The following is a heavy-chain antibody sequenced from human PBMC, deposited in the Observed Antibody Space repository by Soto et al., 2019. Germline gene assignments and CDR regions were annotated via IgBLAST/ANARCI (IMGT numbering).Heavy chain of an antibody. CDR2: ISAYSGDT. V-gene: IGHV1-18*01. CDR3: ARDVVAITTGGPDY. Sequence: QVQLVQSGAEVKKPGASVKVSCKASGYTFSNYGISWVRQAPGQGLEWLGWISAYSGDTNFAQRFQGRVNMTTDTSTSTAYRELRSLTSDDTALYYCARDVVAITTGGPDYWGQGTLVTVSS. CDR1: GYTFSNYG. J-gene: IGHJ4*02. D-gene: IGHD3-22*01.